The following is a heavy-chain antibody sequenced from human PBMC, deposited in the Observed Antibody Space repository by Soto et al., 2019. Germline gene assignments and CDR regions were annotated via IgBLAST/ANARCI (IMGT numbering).Heavy chain of an antibody. D-gene: IGHD1-1*01. V-gene: IGHV4-31*03. CDR2: IYYSGST. CDR1: GGYISSGGCY. CDR3: ATDLGTTMARH. J-gene: IGHJ4*02. Sequence: SETLSLTCTVSGGYISSGGCYWSWIRQHPGKGLEWIGYIYYSGSTYYNPSLKSRVTISVDTSKNQFSLKLSSVTAEDTAVYYCATDLGTTMARHWGQGTLVTVSS.